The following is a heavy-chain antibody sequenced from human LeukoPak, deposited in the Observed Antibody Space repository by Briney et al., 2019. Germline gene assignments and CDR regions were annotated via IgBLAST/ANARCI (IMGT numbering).Heavy chain of an antibody. CDR3: ARWGEPYCSSTSCSASNWFDP. CDR2: IYYSGST. D-gene: IGHD2-2*01. J-gene: IGHJ5*02. CDR1: GGSISSGGYY. V-gene: IGHV4-31*03. Sequence: SETLSLTCTVSGGSISSGGYYWSWIRQHPGTGLEWIGYIYYSGSTYYNPSLKSRVTISVDTSKNQFSLKLSSVTAADTAVYYCARWGEPYCSSTSCSASNWFDPWGQGTLVTVSS.